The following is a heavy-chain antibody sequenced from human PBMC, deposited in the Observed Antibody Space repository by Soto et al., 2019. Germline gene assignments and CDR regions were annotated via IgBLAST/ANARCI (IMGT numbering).Heavy chain of an antibody. V-gene: IGHV3-30*18. CDR3: AKATSPYYYYYGIDV. Sequence: GGSLRLSCTASGFTLSFYGMHWVRQAPGKGLEWVAAISYDADNKYYADSVKGRFTISRDNSKQTLSLQMNSLRAEDAAVYFCAKATSPYYYYYGIDVWGQGTTVTVSS. CDR2: ISYDADNK. D-gene: IGHD2-2*01. CDR1: GFTLSFYG. J-gene: IGHJ6*02.